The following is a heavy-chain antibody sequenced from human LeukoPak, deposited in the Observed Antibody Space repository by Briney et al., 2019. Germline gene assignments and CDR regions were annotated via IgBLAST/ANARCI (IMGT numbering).Heavy chain of an antibody. D-gene: IGHD6-13*01. CDR3: ARAIGIAATIPY. CDR1: GFTFSSYA. J-gene: IGHJ4*02. Sequence: GGSLRLSCAASGFTFSSYAMHWVRQAPGKGLEYVSAISSNGGSTYYANSVKGRFTISRDNSKNTLYLQMNSLRAEDTAVYYCARAIGIAATIPYWGQGTLVTVSS. V-gene: IGHV3-64*01. CDR2: ISSNGGST.